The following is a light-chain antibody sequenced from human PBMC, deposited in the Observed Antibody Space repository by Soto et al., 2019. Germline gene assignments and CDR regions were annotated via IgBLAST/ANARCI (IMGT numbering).Light chain of an antibody. CDR3: QKYNSAPLT. J-gene: IGKJ4*01. CDR2: GAS. CDR1: QGISTF. V-gene: IGKV1-27*01. Sequence: DIQMTQSPSSLSGSVGDRVTITCRASQGISTFLAWFQQKPGKVPKLLIYGASTLQPGVPSRFSGSGSGTDFTITISSLQPEDVATYYCQKYNSAPLTFGGGTKVEIK.